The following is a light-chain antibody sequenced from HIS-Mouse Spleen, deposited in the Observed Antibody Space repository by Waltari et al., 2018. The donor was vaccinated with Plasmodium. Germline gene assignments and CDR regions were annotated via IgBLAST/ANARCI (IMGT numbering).Light chain of an antibody. CDR3: QAWDSSTAWV. CDR2: QDS. J-gene: IGLJ2*01. V-gene: IGLV3-1*01. CDR1: KLGAKY. Sequence: SYDLTQPPSVSVSPGQTASITCSGDKLGAKYACWYQQKPGQSPVLVIYQDSKRPSGIPERVSGSNSGNTATLTISGTQAMDEADYYCQAWDSSTAWVFGGGTKLTVL.